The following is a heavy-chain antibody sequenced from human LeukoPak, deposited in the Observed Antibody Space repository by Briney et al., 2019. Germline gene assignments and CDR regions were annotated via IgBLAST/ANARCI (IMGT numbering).Heavy chain of an antibody. CDR2: IGGGGDRT. J-gene: IGHJ5*01. CDR3: AKHRAYGYGPNWFES. Sequence: PGGSLRLSCAASGFTFSSYSMNWVRQAPGKGLEWVSAIGGGGDRTYYTDSVKGRLTVSRDNFMNMMYLQMNSLRVEDTAIYYCAKHRAYGYGPNWFESWGQGALVTVTS. CDR1: GFTFSSYS. D-gene: IGHD5-18*01. V-gene: IGHV3-23*01.